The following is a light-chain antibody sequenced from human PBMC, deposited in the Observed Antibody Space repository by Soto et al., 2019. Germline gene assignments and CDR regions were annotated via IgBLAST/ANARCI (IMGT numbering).Light chain of an antibody. Sequence: QSALTQPRSVSGSPGQAVTISCTGTSSDVGGSNYVSWYQQHPGKAPKLVIYDVTRRPSGVPDRFSGSKSGNTASLTISGLQAEDEAYYYCCSYAGSSLWVFGGGTKVTVL. J-gene: IGLJ3*02. CDR2: DVT. V-gene: IGLV2-11*01. CDR3: CSYAGSSLWV. CDR1: SSDVGGSNY.